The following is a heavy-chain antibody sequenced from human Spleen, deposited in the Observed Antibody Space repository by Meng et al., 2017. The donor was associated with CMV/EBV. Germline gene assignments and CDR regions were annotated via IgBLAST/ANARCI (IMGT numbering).Heavy chain of an antibody. CDR1: GFTFSSYW. D-gene: IGHD6-13*01. J-gene: IGHJ4*02. CDR3: ARARFQVLGTSWPRSFDY. V-gene: IGHV3-74*01. CDR2: INSDGSST. Sequence: GGSLRLSCVASGFTFSSYWMHWVRQTPGKGLVWVSRINSDGSSTSYADSVKGRFTISRDNAKNTLYLQMNSLRAEDTAVYYCARARFQVLGTSWPRSFDYWGQGTLVTVS.